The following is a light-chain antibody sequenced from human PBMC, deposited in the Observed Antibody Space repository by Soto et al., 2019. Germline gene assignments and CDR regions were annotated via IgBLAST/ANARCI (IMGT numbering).Light chain of an antibody. Sequence: EIVLTQSPGTLSLSPGERATLSCRASQSVSFSSLAWYQHKPGRAPRLLIYGKSSRASGIPDRFSGSGSGTDFTLIISKVEPEDFGVYFCQQYVSSPLTFGGGTKVEIK. CDR1: QSVSFSS. V-gene: IGKV3-20*01. CDR3: QQYVSSPLT. J-gene: IGKJ4*01. CDR2: GKS.